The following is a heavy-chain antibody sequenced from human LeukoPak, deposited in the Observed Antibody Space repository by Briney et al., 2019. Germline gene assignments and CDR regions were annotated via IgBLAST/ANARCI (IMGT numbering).Heavy chain of an antibody. CDR2: IYYSGTT. J-gene: IGHJ4*02. Sequence: SETLSLTCTVSGVSIGSSGDYWGWIRRPPGKGLEWIGSIYYSGTTYYNPSLKSRVTISVDTSKNQFSLKLNSVTAADTAVYYCARLYSASGRSWGQGTLVTVSS. CDR3: ARLYSASGRS. V-gene: IGHV4-39*01. CDR1: GVSIGSSGDY. D-gene: IGHD3-10*01.